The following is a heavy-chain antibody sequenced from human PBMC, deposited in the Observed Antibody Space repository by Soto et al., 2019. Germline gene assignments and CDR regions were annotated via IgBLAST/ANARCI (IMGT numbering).Heavy chain of an antibody. D-gene: IGHD5-12*01. Sequence: QVQLVQSGAEVKKPGASVKVSCKASGYTFTSYAMLWVRQAPGQRLEWMGWINAGNGNTKYSQKFQGRVTITRDTSASTAYMERSSLRSEDTAVYYCARAQNLEMATPWGQGTLVSVSS. V-gene: IGHV1-3*01. J-gene: IGHJ4*02. CDR2: INAGNGNT. CDR3: ARAQNLEMATP. CDR1: GYTFTSYA.